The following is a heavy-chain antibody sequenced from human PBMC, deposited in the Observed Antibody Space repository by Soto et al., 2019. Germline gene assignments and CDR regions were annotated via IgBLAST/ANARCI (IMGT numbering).Heavy chain of an antibody. D-gene: IGHD3-22*01. CDR1: GFTFSSYA. CDR2: ISGSGGST. CDR3: AKDGSYYYDSSGYYPFDY. Sequence: PGGSLRLSCAASGFTFSSYAMSWVRQAPGKGLEWVPAISGSGGSTYYADSVKGRFTISRDNSKNTLYLQMNSLRAEDTAVYYCAKDGSYYYDSSGYYPFDYWGQGTLVTVSS. J-gene: IGHJ4*02. V-gene: IGHV3-23*01.